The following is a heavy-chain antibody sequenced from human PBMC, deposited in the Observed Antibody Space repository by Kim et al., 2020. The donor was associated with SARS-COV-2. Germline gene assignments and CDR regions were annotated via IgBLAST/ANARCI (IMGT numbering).Heavy chain of an antibody. CDR3: ARWGLKSSWYSEFDH. CDR1: GFTLRNYG. Sequence: GGSLRLSCVASGFTLRNYGMHWVRQAPGKGPEWVALAWFDGSNEKYVDSVKGRFTISRDNSKNTLFLEMNSLRAEDTAIYYCARWGLKSSWYSEFDHWGQGTPVTVTS. J-gene: IGHJ4*02. CDR2: AWFDGSNE. D-gene: IGHD6-13*01. V-gene: IGHV3-33*01.